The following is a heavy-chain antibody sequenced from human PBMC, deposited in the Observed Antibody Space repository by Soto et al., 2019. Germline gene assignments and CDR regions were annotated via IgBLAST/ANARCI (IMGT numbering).Heavy chain of an antibody. D-gene: IGHD3-9*01. CDR1: GYTFTSYY. J-gene: IGHJ4*02. CDR2: INPSGGST. Sequence: ASMKVSCKASGYTFTSYYMHWVRQAPGQGLEWMGIINPSGGSTSYAQKFQGRVTMTRDTSTSTVYMELSSLRSEDTAVYYCALLGRDDILTGYQLQDFDYWGQGTLVTVSS. CDR3: ALLGRDDILTGYQLQDFDY. V-gene: IGHV1-46*03.